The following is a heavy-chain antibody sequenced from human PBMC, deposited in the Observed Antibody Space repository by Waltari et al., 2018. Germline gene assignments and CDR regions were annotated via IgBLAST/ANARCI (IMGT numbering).Heavy chain of an antibody. J-gene: IGHJ3*02. D-gene: IGHD1-26*01. CDR3: AREGSGSYGGWYAFDI. Sequence: QVQLVQSGAEVKKPGSSVKVSCKASGGTFSSYAISWVRQAPGQGLEWMGGIIPIFGTANYAQKFHGRVTITADESTGTAYMELSSLRSEDTSVYYCAREGSGSYGGWYAFDIWGQGTMVTVSS. CDR2: IIPIFGTA. V-gene: IGHV1-69*13. CDR1: GGTFSSYA.